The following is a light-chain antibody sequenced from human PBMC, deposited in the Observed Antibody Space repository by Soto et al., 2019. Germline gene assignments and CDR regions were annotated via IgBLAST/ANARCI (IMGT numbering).Light chain of an antibody. J-gene: IGKJ1*01. CDR1: QSIGIY. V-gene: IGKV1-39*01. CDR3: QQTSSTLWT. CDR2: AAS. Sequence: DIQMTQSPSSLSASVGDRVTLTCRASQSIGIYLNWFQQKPGKAPKLLIYAASSLEGGVPSRFSGSGSGTDFTLTIRSLQPEDFATYYCQQTSSTLWTFGQGTKVEI.